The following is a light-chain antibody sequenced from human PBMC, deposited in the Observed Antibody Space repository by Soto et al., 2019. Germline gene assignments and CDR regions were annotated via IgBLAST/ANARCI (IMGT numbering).Light chain of an antibody. Sequence: EIVLTQSPGTLSLSPGERATLSCRASQSVRSSDLAWYQQKPGQAPRLLISDASSRATGTPDRFSGSGSGTDFTLTISRLEPEDFAVYCCQQFGNSPPWTFGQGTKVEIK. CDR1: QSVRSSD. J-gene: IGKJ1*01. CDR3: QQFGNSPPWT. V-gene: IGKV3-20*01. CDR2: DAS.